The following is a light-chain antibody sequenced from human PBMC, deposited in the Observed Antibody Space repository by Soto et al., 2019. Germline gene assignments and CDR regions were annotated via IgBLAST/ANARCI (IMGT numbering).Light chain of an antibody. CDR3: QHHGSSLTWT. Sequence: EIVLTHSPATLSLSPWERATLSCRASQSVSSSYLAWYQQRPGQAPRLLIYGASNRATGIPDRFSGGGSGTDFTLTISRLEPEDFAVFYCQHHGSSLTWTFGQGTKV. CDR2: GAS. V-gene: IGKV3-20*01. J-gene: IGKJ1*01. CDR1: QSVSSSY.